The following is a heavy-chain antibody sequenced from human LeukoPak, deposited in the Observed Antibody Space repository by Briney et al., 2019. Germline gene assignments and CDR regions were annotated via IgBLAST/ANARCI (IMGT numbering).Heavy chain of an antibody. D-gene: IGHD6-13*01. V-gene: IGHV4-34*01. Sequence: SETLSLTCAVYGGSFSGYYWSWIRQPPGKGLEWTGEINHSGSTNYNPSLKSRVTISVDTSKNQFSLKLSSVTAADTAVYYCARGGRNIAAAAYYFDYWGQGTLVTVSS. J-gene: IGHJ4*02. CDR3: ARGGRNIAAAAYYFDY. CDR1: GGSFSGYY. CDR2: INHSGST.